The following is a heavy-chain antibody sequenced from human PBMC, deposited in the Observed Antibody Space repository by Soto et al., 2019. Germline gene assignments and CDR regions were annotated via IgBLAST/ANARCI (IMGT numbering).Heavy chain of an antibody. CDR2: FHYSGST. CDR3: ARGFGRSQFDY. Sequence: SETLSLTYTVSGGSISSRDSYWGWIRQPPGKGLEWIGSFHYSGSTYYNPSLKSRVTISVDTSKNQLSLRVTSVTAADTAVYYCARGFGRSQFDYCGQGTLVIVSS. CDR1: GGSISSRDSY. D-gene: IGHD3-16*01. V-gene: IGHV4-39*01. J-gene: IGHJ4*02.